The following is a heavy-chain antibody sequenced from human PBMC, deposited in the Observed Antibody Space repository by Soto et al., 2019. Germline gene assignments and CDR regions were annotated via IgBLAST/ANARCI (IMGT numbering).Heavy chain of an antibody. CDR2: VSGSGDST. Sequence: EVQLLESGGGLAQPGGSLRLSCAASAFTFSSYAMSWVRQAPGKGLEWVSAVSGSGDSTYYADSVKGRFTISRDNSKKTLYLQMNSVRAEDTAVYYCAKGRASDCPGCTQDYWGQGTLVTVSS. CDR1: AFTFSSYA. D-gene: IGHD2-21*02. V-gene: IGHV3-23*01. CDR3: AKGRASDCPGCTQDY. J-gene: IGHJ4*02.